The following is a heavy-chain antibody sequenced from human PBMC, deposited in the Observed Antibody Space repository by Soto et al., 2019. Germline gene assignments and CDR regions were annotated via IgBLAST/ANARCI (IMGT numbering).Heavy chain of an antibody. V-gene: IGHV1-18*01. CDR2: ISAYNGNT. J-gene: IGHJ6*02. CDR1: GYTFTSYG. Sequence: ASVKVSCKASGYTFTSYGISWVRQAPGQGLEWMGWISAYNGNTNYAQKLQGRVTMTTDTSTSTAYMELRSLRSEDTAVYYCASGLYYYDSSGYYDVYCMDFWGQGTTVTVSS. CDR3: ASGLYYYDSSGYYDVYCMDF. D-gene: IGHD3-22*01.